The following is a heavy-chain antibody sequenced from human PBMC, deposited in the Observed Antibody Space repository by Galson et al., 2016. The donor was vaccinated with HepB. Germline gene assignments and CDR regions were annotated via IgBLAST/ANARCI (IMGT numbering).Heavy chain of an antibody. V-gene: IGHV3-66*01. D-gene: IGHD1-1*01. CDR3: ARGNDHGTGAFGS. CDR1: GFTVSSNY. Sequence: SLRLSCAASGFTVSSNYMSWVRQAPGKGLEWVSIIYSGGDTYYADSVKGRFTISRDTLRNTLYVQMNNLRAEDTAVYYCARGNDHGTGAFGSWGQGTMVTVSS. J-gene: IGHJ3*02. CDR2: IYSGGDT.